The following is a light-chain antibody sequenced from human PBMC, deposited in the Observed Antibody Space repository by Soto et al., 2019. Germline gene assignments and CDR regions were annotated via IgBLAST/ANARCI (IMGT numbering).Light chain of an antibody. Sequence: QSALTQPASVSGSPGQSITISCTGTSSDVGGYNYVSWYQQHPGKAPTLMIYDVSNRTSGVSNRFSGSKSGNTASLTISGLQAEDEADYYFSSYTSSSTWVFGVGTMLTVL. CDR2: DVS. V-gene: IGLV2-14*01. CDR1: SSDVGGYNY. CDR3: SSYTSSSTWV. J-gene: IGLJ2*01.